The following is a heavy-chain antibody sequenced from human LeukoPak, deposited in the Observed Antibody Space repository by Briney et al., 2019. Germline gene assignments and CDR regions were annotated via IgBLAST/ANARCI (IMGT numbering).Heavy chain of an antibody. J-gene: IGHJ4*02. V-gene: IGHV3-23*01. CDR2: ISGSGGST. D-gene: IGHD6-13*01. Sequence: GGSLRLSCAASGFTFSSYAMSWIRQAPGKGLELVSAISGSGGSTYYADSVKGRFTISRDNSKNTLYLQMNSLRAEDTAVYYCAKDRGIAAAGSLFDYWGQGTLVTVSS. CDR1: GFTFSSYA. CDR3: AKDRGIAAAGSLFDY.